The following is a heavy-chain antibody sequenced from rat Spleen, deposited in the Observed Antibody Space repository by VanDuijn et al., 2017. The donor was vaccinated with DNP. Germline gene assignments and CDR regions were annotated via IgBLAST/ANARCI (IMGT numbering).Heavy chain of an antibody. J-gene: IGHJ2*01. Sequence: EVQLQESGPGLVKPSQSLSLTCSVTGYSITSNYWGWIRKFPGNKMEWMGYINYSGSTSYNPSLKSRISITRDTSKNQFFLQLNSVTTEDTATYYCARQDGSYYFDYWGQGVMVTVSS. CDR3: ARQDGSYYFDY. CDR1: GYSITSNY. V-gene: IGHV3-1*01. CDR2: INYSGST. D-gene: IGHD1-6*01.